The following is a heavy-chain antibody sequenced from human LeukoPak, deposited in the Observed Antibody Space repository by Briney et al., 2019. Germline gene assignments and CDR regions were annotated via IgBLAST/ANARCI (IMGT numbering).Heavy chain of an antibody. CDR3: ARRVIMSAAGVPDTWLDP. V-gene: IGHV4-59*08. CDR2: ISYSGGT. D-gene: IGHD2-8*01. J-gene: IGHJ5*02. CDR1: GGSISSYY. Sequence: SETLSLTCTVSGGSISSYYWNWIRQPPGKGLEWVGHISYSGGTKYNPSLQSRVTISIDTSKNQFSLNLSSVTAADTAVYYCARRVIMSAAGVPDTWLDPWGQGILVTVSS.